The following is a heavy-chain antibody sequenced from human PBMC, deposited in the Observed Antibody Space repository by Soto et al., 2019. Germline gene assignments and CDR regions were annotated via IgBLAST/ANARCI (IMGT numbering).Heavy chain of an antibody. Sequence: QVQLVQSGAEVKKPGASVKLSCRTSGYTFTHYYIHWVRQAPGQGLEWLAIINPASGSTNYAQDFQGRVNLTMDTSTTTVYMELSGLRAEDTAIFYCARDLAAGGHWGQGTLVTVSS. CDR3: ARDLAAGGH. CDR1: GYTFTHYY. D-gene: IGHD6-13*01. CDR2: INPASGST. J-gene: IGHJ4*02. V-gene: IGHV1-46*01.